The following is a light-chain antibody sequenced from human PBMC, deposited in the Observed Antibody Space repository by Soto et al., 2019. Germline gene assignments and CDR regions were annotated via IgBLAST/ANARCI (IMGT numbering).Light chain of an antibody. CDR1: QSVSSY. V-gene: IGKV3-11*01. CDR2: DAS. Sequence: EIVLTQSPATLSLSPGERATISCRASQSVSSYLAWYQQKPGQAPRLLIHDASNRATGIPARFSGSGSGTDFTLTISSLEPEDFAVYYCQQRSNWPPYTFGQGTKLEIK. J-gene: IGKJ2*01. CDR3: QQRSNWPPYT.